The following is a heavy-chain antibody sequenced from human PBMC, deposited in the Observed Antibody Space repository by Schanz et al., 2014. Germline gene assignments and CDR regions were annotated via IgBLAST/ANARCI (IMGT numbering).Heavy chain of an antibody. CDR3: AKCIGWYGRCAFDI. D-gene: IGHD6-19*01. Sequence: VQLVESGGGLVKPGGSLRLSCAASGFTSSNAWMSWVRQAPGKGLEWVAVISYHGSERYYADSVKGRFTISRDNSKNTLFLQMNSLRAEDTAVYYCAKCIGWYGRCAFDIWGQGTMVTVSS. CDR2: ISYHGSER. CDR1: GFTSSNAW. V-gene: IGHV3-30*18. J-gene: IGHJ3*02.